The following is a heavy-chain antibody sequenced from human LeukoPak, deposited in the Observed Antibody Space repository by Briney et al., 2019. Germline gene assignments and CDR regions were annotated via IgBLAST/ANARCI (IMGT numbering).Heavy chain of an antibody. Sequence: SETLSLTCAVYGGSFSGYYWSWIRQSPGKGLEWIGEINNSGSTNYNPSLKSRVTISVDTSKNEFSLELSSVTAADTAVYYCARAYYDFLWGTHNWLDPWGQGTLVTVSS. J-gene: IGHJ5*02. CDR1: GGSFSGYY. CDR2: INNSGST. V-gene: IGHV4-34*01. D-gene: IGHD3-16*01. CDR3: ARAYYDFLWGTHNWLDP.